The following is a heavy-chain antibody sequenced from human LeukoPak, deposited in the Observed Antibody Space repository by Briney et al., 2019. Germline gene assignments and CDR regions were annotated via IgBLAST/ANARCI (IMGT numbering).Heavy chain of an antibody. D-gene: IGHD2-8*01. CDR1: GFSLSSYW. CDR3: ARATGRNAAFQI. CDR2: INSDGTDT. J-gene: IGHJ3*02. V-gene: IGHV3-74*01. Sequence: GGSLRLSCAASGFSLSSYWMRWVRHAPGKGQLWVSRINSDGTDTTYADSVKGRFTVSRDNAKNTLYLQMNSLRAEDSAVYYCARATGRNAAFQIRGQGTVVTVSA.